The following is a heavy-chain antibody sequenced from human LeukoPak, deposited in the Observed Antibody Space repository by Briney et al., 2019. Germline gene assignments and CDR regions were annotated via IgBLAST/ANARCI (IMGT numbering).Heavy chain of an antibody. Sequence: SETLSLTCTVSGGSISSYYWSWLRQPAGKGLEWIGRIYTSGSTNYNPSLKSRVTMSVDTSKNQFSLKLSSVTAADTAVYYCAREPRVYYYYYGMDVWGQGTTVTVSS. CDR1: GGSISSYY. V-gene: IGHV4-4*07. J-gene: IGHJ6*02. CDR2: IYTSGST. CDR3: AREPRVYYYYYGMDV.